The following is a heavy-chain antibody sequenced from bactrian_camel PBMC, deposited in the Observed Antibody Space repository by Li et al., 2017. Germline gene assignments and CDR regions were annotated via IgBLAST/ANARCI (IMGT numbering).Heavy chain of an antibody. J-gene: IGHJ4*01. CDR2: IDRDDAAT. CDR3: ALGWVGTRYSHDDVDAYNF. CDR1: DYRYERYR. Sequence: HVQLVESGGGLVQPGGSLRLSCAASDYRYERYRMAWFRKGTWKTREWIASIDRDDAATYADSVKGRFTISNAKNTHTLYLQMHNLKPEDTDTYYCALGWVGTRYSHDDVDAYNFWGQGTQVTVS. D-gene: IGHD3*01. V-gene: IGHV3S1*01.